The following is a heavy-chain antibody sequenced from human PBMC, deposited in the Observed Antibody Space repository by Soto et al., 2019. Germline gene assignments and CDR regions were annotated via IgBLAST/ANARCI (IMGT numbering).Heavy chain of an antibody. CDR1: GFTFSNAW. J-gene: IGHJ6*02. D-gene: IGHD4-17*01. CDR3: AKDFTMTTYYYYYGMDV. V-gene: IGHV3-15*01. Sequence: GGSLRLSCAASGFTFSNAWMSWVRQAPGKGLEWVGRIKSKTDGGTTDYATPVKGRFTISRDDSKNTLYLQMNSLRAEDTAVYYCAKDFTMTTYYYYYGMDVWGQGTTVTVSS. CDR2: IKSKTDGGTT.